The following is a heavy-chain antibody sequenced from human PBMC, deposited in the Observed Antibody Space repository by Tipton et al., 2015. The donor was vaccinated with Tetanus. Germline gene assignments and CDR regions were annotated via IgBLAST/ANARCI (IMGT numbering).Heavy chain of an antibody. Sequence: QLVQSGAEVKKPGESLKISCQGSGYNFNLYWIAWVRQMPGKGLEWMGIIYPGDSDTRYSPSLQGQVTISAGKSTSTAYLQWSRLQASDTAMYYCARRRTSTALGLWLDPWGQGTLVAVSS. CDR2: IYPGDSDT. CDR3: ARRRTSTALGLWLDP. D-gene: IGHD5/OR15-5a*01. V-gene: IGHV5-51*01. J-gene: IGHJ5*02. CDR1: GYNFNLYW.